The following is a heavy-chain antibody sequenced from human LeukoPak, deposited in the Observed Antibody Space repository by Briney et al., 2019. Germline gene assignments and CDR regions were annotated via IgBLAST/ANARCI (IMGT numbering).Heavy chain of an antibody. CDR3: AKEGRGYETRGYSDGIDY. D-gene: IGHD3-22*01. CDR1: GFTFSSYG. CDR2: IRYDGSNK. J-gene: IGHJ4*02. V-gene: IGHV3-30*02. Sequence: DPGGSLRLSCAASGFTFSSYGMHWVRQAPGKGLEWVAFIRYDGSNKYYADSVKGRFTISRDNSKNTLYLQMNSLRPDDTAVYYCAKEGRGYETRGYSDGIDYWGQGTLVTVSS.